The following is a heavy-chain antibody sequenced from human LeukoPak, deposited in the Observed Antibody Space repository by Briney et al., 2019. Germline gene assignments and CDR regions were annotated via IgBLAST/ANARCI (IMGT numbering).Heavy chain of an antibody. J-gene: IGHJ4*02. D-gene: IGHD3-9*01. CDR1: GFTFSSYE. CDR3: ARILSMNSY. V-gene: IGHV3-48*03. Sequence: GRSLRLSCAASGFTFSSYEMNWVRQAPGKGLEWVSYISSSGSTIYYADSVKGRFTISRDNAKNSLYLQMNSLRAEDTAVYYCARILSMNSYWGQGTLVAVSS. CDR2: ISSSGSTI.